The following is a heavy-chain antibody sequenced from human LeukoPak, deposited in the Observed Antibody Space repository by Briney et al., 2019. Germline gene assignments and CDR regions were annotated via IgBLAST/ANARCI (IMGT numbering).Heavy chain of an antibody. J-gene: IGHJ4*02. D-gene: IGHD6-19*01. CDR3: TTDPRLLGIAVDRLVGSSGPTDY. V-gene: IGHV3-15*01. CDR1: GFTFSNAW. Sequence: GGSLRLSCAASGFTFSNAWMSWVRQAPGKGLEWVGRIKSKTDGGTTDYAAPVKGRFTISRDDSKNTLYLQMNSLKTEDTAVYYCTTDPRLLGIAVDRLVGSSGPTDYWGQGTLVTVSS. CDR2: IKSKTDGGTT.